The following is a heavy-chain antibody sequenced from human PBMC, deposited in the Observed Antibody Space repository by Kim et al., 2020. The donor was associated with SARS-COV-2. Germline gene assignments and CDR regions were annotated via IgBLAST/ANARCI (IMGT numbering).Heavy chain of an antibody. Sequence: SETLSLTCSVSGGSISSSDYYWGWIRQPPGKGLEWIATIYYSGNTYYNTSLKGRVTISVDTSKKQVFLRLSSVTAADAAVYYCARHLRNWYFDLWGRGTLVTVSS. V-gene: IGHV4-39*01. CDR3: ARHLRNWYFDL. CDR2: IYYSGNT. CDR1: GGSISSSDYY. J-gene: IGHJ2*01.